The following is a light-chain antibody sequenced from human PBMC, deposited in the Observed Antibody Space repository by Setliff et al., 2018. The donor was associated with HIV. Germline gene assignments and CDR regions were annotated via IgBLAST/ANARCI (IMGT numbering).Light chain of an antibody. CDR2: DFS. CDR3: SSYTASSTLV. CDR1: SSDVGGYNY. J-gene: IGLJ3*02. V-gene: IGLV2-14*03. Sequence: QSALAQPASVSGSPGQSITISCTGSSSDVGGYNYVSWYQQHPGKAPKLMIYDFSQRPSGVSDSFSGSKSGITASLTISGLQPEDKSDYYCSSYTASSTLVFGGGTKVTVL.